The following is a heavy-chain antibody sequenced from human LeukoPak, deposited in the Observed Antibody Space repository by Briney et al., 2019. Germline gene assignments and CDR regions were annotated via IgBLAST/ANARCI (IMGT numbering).Heavy chain of an antibody. V-gene: IGHV3-48*04. J-gene: IGHJ5*02. CDR3: ARSPYYYDSSGYYH. CDR1: GFTFSSYS. D-gene: IGHD3-22*01. Sequence: GGSLRLSCAASGFTFSSYSMNWVRQAPGKGLEWVSYVSSSSGAIYYADSVKGRFTISRDNAKNSLYLQMNSLRAEDTAVYYCARSPYYYDSSGYYHWGQGTLVTVSS. CDR2: VSSSSGAI.